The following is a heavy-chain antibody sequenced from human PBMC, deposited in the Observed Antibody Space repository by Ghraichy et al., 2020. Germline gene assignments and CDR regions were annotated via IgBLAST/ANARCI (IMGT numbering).Heavy chain of an antibody. CDR1: GGSISSGGYY. V-gene: IGHV4-31*03. CDR2: IYYSGST. J-gene: IGHJ2*01. Sequence: SETLSLTCTVSGGSISSGGYYWSWIRQHPGKGLEWIGYIYYSGSTYYNPSLKSRVTISVDTSKNQFSLKLSSVTAADTAVYYCAREDYYDSIVGGGFDLWGRGTLTVSS. CDR3: AREDYYDSIVGGGFDL. D-gene: IGHD3-22*01.